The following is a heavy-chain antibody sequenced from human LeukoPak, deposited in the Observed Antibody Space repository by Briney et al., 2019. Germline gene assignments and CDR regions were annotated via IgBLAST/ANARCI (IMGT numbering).Heavy chain of an antibody. Sequence: SQTLSLTCTVSGGSISSYYWSWIRQPAGKGLEWIGRIYTSGSTNYNPSLKSRVTMSVDTSKNQFSLKLSSVTAADTAVYYCAREGLNMVRGVIPKEAWGWFDPWGQGTLVTVSS. V-gene: IGHV4-4*07. CDR2: IYTSGST. CDR1: GGSISSYY. CDR3: AREGLNMVRGVIPKEAWGWFDP. D-gene: IGHD3-10*01. J-gene: IGHJ5*02.